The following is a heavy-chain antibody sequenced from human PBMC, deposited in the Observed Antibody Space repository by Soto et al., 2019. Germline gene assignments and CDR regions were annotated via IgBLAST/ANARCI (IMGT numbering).Heavy chain of an antibody. V-gene: IGHV1-18*01. J-gene: IGHJ6*02. Sequence: ASVKVSCKASGYTFTSYGISWARQAPGQGLEWMGWISAYNGNTNYAQKLQGRVTMTTDTSTSTDYMELRSLRSDDTDVYYCARSGRSLDYYYGMDVWGQGTTVTVSS. CDR2: ISAYNGNT. CDR3: ARSGRSLDYYYGMDV. D-gene: IGHD6-6*01. CDR1: GYTFTSYG.